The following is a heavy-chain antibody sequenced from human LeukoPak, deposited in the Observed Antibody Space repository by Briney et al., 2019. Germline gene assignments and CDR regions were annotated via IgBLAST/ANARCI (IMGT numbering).Heavy chain of an antibody. CDR3: AKVLRYFDPAGGHY. CDR1: GFTFSSYG. D-gene: IGHD3-9*01. Sequence: PGGSLRLSCAASGFTFSSYGMSWVRQAPGKGLEWVSAISGSGGSTYYADSVKGRFTISRDNSKNALYLQMNSLRAEDTAVYYCAKVLRYFDPAGGHYWGQGILVTVSS. V-gene: IGHV3-23*01. CDR2: ISGSGGST. J-gene: IGHJ4*02.